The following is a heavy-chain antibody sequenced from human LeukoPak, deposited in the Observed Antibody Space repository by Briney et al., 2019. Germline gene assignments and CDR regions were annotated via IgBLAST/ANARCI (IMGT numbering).Heavy chain of an antibody. CDR2: IWFDGSNK. CDR3: ARGLRMRENNWFDP. Sequence: GGSLRLSCAASGFTFSSYGMHWVRQAPGKGLEWVAVIWFDGSNKYYADSVKGRFTISRDNSKNTLYLQMNSLRAEDTAVYYCARGLRMRENNWFDPWGQGTLVTVSS. J-gene: IGHJ5*02. V-gene: IGHV3-33*01. CDR1: GFTFSSYG.